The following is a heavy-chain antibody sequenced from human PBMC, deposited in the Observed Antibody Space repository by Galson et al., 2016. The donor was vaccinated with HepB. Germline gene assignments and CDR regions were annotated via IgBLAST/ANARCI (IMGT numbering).Heavy chain of an antibody. V-gene: IGHV4-34*01. CDR2: VNPSGNS. J-gene: IGHJ1*01. D-gene: IGHD6-13*01. CDR3: ARGGTGYFRL. CDR1: DGSFSGYY. Sequence: ETLSLTCAVDDGSFSGYYWNWIRQSPGKGLEWIGEVNPSGNSNFNPSLKSPVTISVDKSKRQISLKVYSVTAADTAVYFCARGGTGYFRLWGQGTLVTVSS.